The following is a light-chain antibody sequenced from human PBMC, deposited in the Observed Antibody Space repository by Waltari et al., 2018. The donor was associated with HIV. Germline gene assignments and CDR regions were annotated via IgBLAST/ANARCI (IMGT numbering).Light chain of an antibody. V-gene: IGLV2-14*01. CDR2: AVT. CDR1: RDDVGGYNH. CDR3: SSYTRSISVI. J-gene: IGLJ2*01. Sequence: QSALTQPASVSGSPGQSITITCTGTRDDVGGYNHVAWYQQKKDSPPKLIIAAVTPRPSGISGRFSGSKSGNTASLTITGLRPDDEAIYFCSSYTRSISVIFGGGTRLTV.